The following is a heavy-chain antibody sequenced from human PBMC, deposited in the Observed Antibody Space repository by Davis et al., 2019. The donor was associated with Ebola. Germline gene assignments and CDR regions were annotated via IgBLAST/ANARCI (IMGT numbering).Heavy chain of an antibody. CDR2: IHYSGST. CDR1: GGSISSSSYY. V-gene: IGHV4-39*01. D-gene: IGHD5-18*01. CDR3: ARVEYSYGLDY. Sequence: SETLSLTCTVSGGSISSSSYYWGWIRQPPGKGLEWIGHIHYSGSTHYNPSLKSRVTISVDTSKNQFSLKLRSVTAADTAVYYCARVEYSYGLDYWGQGTLVTVSS. J-gene: IGHJ4*02.